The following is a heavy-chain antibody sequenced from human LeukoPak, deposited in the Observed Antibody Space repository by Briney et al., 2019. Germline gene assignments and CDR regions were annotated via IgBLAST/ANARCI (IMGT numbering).Heavy chain of an antibody. CDR3: ARGSDSSGYYNWFDP. CDR1: GGSISSGNSY. Sequence: PSETLSLTCTVSGGSISSGNSYWGWIRQPPGKGLEWIANIYYSGSTYYNPSLKSRVTISVDTSKNQFSLKLSSVTAADTAVYYCARGSDSSGYYNWFDPWGQGTLVTVSS. J-gene: IGHJ5*02. V-gene: IGHV4-39*01. D-gene: IGHD3-22*01. CDR2: IYYSGST.